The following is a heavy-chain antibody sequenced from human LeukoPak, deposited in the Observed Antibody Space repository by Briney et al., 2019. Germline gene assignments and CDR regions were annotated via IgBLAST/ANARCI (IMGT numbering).Heavy chain of an antibody. Sequence: SETPSLTCTVSGGSISSYYWSWIRQPPGKGLEWIGYIYYSGSTNYNPSLKSRVTISVDTSKNQFSLKLSSVTAADTAVYYCARAPLSSTFDYWGQGTLVTVSS. CDR1: GGSISSYY. V-gene: IGHV4-59*01. CDR3: ARAPLSSTFDY. D-gene: IGHD2-2*01. J-gene: IGHJ4*02. CDR2: IYYSGST.